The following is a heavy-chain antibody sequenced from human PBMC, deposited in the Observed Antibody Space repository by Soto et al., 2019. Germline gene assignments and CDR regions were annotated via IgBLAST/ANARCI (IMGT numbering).Heavy chain of an antibody. J-gene: IGHJ4*02. Sequence: ASVKVSCKASGYSFTTYGISWVRQAPGQGLEWMGWISAYNGNTNYAQKFQGRVTMTTDTSTSTVYMELRSLRDDDTAVYYCARDYYGGNSFDYWGQGTLVTVSS. V-gene: IGHV1-18*01. CDR1: GYSFTTYG. CDR3: ARDYYGGNSFDY. CDR2: ISAYNGNT. D-gene: IGHD2-15*01.